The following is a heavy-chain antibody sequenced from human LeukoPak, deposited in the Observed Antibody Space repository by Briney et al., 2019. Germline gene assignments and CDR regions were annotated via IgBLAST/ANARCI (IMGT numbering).Heavy chain of an antibody. Sequence: GGSLRLSCAASGFTFSSYGMSWVRQAPGKGLEWVSAISGSGGSTYYVDSVKGRFTISRDNSKNTLYLQMNSLRAEDTAVYYCITMIVVETDYWGQGTLVTVSS. CDR2: ISGSGGST. CDR1: GFTFSSYG. CDR3: ITMIVVETDY. J-gene: IGHJ4*02. V-gene: IGHV3-23*01. D-gene: IGHD3-22*01.